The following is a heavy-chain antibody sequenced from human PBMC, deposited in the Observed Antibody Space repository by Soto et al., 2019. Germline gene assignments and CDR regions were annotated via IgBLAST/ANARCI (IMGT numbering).Heavy chain of an antibody. D-gene: IGHD5-12*01. V-gene: IGHV3-30*18. CDR1: GFTFSSYG. J-gene: IGHJ3*02. CDR3: AKGGSGYAPDAFDI. CDR2: ISYDGSNK. Sequence: GGSLRLSCAASGFTFSSYGMHWVRQAPGKGLEWVAVISYDGSNKYYADSVKGRFTISRDNSKNTLYLQMNSLRAEDTAVYYCAKGGSGYAPDAFDIWGQGTMVTVSS.